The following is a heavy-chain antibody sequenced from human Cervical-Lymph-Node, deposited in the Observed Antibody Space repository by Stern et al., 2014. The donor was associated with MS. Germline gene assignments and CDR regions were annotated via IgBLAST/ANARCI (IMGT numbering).Heavy chain of an antibody. J-gene: IGHJ4*02. Sequence: QVQLGQSGAEVKKPGASVKVSCKATGYTFINFYMHWVRQAPGQGLEWMGIINPSDGSTIYAQTLQGRVTMTRDTSTNTFYMELGSLRAEDTAVYYCAREHTAMGFGFWGQGTLVTVSS. D-gene: IGHD5-18*01. CDR3: AREHTAMGFGF. V-gene: IGHV1-46*04. CDR2: INPSDGST. CDR1: GYTFINFY.